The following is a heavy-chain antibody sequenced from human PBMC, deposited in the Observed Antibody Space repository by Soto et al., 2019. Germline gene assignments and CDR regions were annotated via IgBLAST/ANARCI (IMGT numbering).Heavy chain of an antibody. V-gene: IGHV2-5*02. CDR2: IYWDDDK. CDR3: AHDSNGWLGFDF. J-gene: IGHJ4*02. Sequence: QITLKESGPTLVKPTQTLTLTCTFSGFSLSTSGVGVGWIRQPPGKALEWLALIYWDDDKRYSPSLKSRLTITKDTAKTQVVFTMTNMDAVDPATYFCAHDSNGWLGFDFWGQGTLVTVSS. D-gene: IGHD6-13*01. CDR1: GFSLSTSGVG.